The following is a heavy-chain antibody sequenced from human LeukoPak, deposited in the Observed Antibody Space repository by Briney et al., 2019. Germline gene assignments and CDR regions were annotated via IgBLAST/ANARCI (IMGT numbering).Heavy chain of an antibody. V-gene: IGHV4-4*09. CDR1: GGSISSYY. D-gene: IGHD3-16*02. Sequence: SETLSLTCTVSGGSISSYYWSWIRQPPGKGPEWIGYIYTSGSTNYNPSLKSRVTISVDTSKNQFSLKLSSVTAADTAVYYCARHYDYVWGSYRYPYYFDYWGQGTLVTVSS. J-gene: IGHJ4*02. CDR3: ARHYDYVWGSYRYPYYFDY. CDR2: IYTSGST.